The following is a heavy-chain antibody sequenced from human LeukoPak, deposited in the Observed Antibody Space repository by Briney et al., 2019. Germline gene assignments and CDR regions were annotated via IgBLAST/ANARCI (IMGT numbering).Heavy chain of an antibody. CDR1: GYTFTNYW. CDR3: AKIDRQYCSRSSCYALDF. CDR2: IYPADSDT. Sequence: GESLKISCKGSGYTFTNYWIGWVRQMPGKGLEWMGIIYPADSDTRYSPSFQGQVTMSADKSISTAYLQWSSLKASDTAIYYCAKIDRQYCSRSSCYALDFWGQGTQVTVSS. D-gene: IGHD2-2*01. J-gene: IGHJ4*02. V-gene: IGHV5-51*01.